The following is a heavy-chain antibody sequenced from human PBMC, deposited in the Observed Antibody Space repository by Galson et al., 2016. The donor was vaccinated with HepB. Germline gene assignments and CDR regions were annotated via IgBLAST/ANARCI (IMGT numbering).Heavy chain of an antibody. Sequence: SVKVSCKASGYTFTGYYMHWVRQAPGQGLEWMGRINPNSGGTNYAQKFQGRVTMTRDTSISTAYMELSRLGSDDTAVYYCARDGYSSSWYSHTAGYYYGMDVWGQGTTVTVSS. CDR1: GYTFTGYY. CDR2: INPNSGGT. V-gene: IGHV1-2*06. J-gene: IGHJ6*02. D-gene: IGHD6-13*01. CDR3: ARDGYSSSWYSHTAGYYYGMDV.